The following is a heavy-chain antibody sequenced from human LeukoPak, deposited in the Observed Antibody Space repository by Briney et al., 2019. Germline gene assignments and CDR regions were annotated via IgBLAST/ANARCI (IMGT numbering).Heavy chain of an antibody. D-gene: IGHD3-10*01. V-gene: IGHV3-66*01. CDR2: IYSGGTT. J-gene: IGHJ4*02. CDR1: GFTVSSNY. CDR3: ARDGPIYGSGSYDY. Sequence: PGGSLRLSCAASGFTVSSNYMNWVRQAPGKGLEWVSVIYSGGTTYYADSVKGRFTISRDNSKNTLFLQMNSLRAEDTAVYYCARDGPIYGSGSYDYWGQGTLVTVSS.